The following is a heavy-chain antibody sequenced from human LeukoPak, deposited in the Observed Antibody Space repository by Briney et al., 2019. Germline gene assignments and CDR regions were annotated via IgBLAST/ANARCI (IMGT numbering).Heavy chain of an antibody. V-gene: IGHV4-30-4*07. CDR3: ARESLRRYFDY. CDR1: GGSIRSGVYS. Sequence: SQTLSLTCAVSGGSIRSGVYSWSWIRLPPGKGLEWIGYIYYSGSTNYNPSLKSRVTISVDTSKNQFSLKLSSVTAADTAVYYCARESLRRYFDYWGQGTLVTVSS. J-gene: IGHJ4*02. CDR2: IYYSGST.